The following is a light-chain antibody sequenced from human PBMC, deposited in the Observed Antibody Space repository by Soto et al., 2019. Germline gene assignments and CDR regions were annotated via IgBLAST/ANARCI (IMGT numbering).Light chain of an antibody. Sequence: QSVLTQPASVSGSPGQSITISCTGTTTDVGSYNLVSWYQQHPGRAPKLMIYEVSRRPSGVSNRFSGSKSGTSATLDITGLQTGDEADYYCGTWDSSLSYYVFGTGTKVTVL. J-gene: IGLJ1*01. V-gene: IGLV2-14*02. CDR1: TTDVGSYNL. CDR2: EVS. CDR3: GTWDSSLSYYV.